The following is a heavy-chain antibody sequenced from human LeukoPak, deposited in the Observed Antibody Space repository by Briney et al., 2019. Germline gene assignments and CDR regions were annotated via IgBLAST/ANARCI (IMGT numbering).Heavy chain of an antibody. CDR2: IYPGDSDT. D-gene: IGHD4-23*01. Sequence: GESLKISCKGSGYSFTSYWIGWVRQMPGKGLEWMAIIYPGDSDTRYSPSFQGQVTISADKSINTAYLQWGSLKASDTAMYYCARRVVNNRNWYFDLWGRGTLVTVSS. CDR3: ARRVVNNRNWYFDL. V-gene: IGHV5-51*01. CDR1: GYSFTSYW. J-gene: IGHJ2*01.